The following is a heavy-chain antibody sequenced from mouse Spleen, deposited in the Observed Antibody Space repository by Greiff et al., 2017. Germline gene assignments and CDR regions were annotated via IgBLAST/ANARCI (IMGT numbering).Heavy chain of an antibody. CDR2: IDPSDSYT. CDR1: GYTFTSYW. V-gene: IGHV1-69*02. J-gene: IGHJ2*01. Sequence: QVQLQQPGAELVKPGASVKLSCKASGYTFTSYWMHWVKQRPGQGLEWIGEIDPSDSYTNYNQKFKGKATLTVDKSSSTAYMQLSSLTSEDSAVYYCARSEYFDYWGQGTTLTVSS. CDR3: ARSEYFDY.